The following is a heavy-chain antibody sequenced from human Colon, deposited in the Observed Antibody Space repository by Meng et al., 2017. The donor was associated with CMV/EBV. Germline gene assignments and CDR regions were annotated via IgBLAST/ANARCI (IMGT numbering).Heavy chain of an antibody. D-gene: IGHD5-18*01. CDR1: GYTFTSYY. CDR2: INPSGGST. V-gene: IGHV1-46*01. J-gene: IGHJ5*02. CDR3: ARMECSYGYLGWFAP. Sequence: ASVKVSCKASGYTFTSYYMHWVRQAPGHGLEWMGIINPSGGSTSYAQKFQGRVTMSRDTSTSTVYMELSSLRSDDTAVYYCARMECSYGYLGWFAPWGQGTLVTVSS.